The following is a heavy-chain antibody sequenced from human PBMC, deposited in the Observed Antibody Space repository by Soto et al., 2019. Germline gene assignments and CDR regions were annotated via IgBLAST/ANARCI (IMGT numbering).Heavy chain of an antibody. CDR2: IGTDSDT. J-gene: IGHJ4*02. Sequence: EVQLVESGGGLVQPGGSLRLSCAASGFTFSNYDMHWVRQTSGKGLEWVAGIGTDSDTFYPGSVKGRFSISREDAKNSFYLQMNSLRAEDTAVYYCASGGLYICGQGTLVTVSS. CDR3: ASGGLYI. V-gene: IGHV3-13*01. CDR1: GFTFSNYD. D-gene: IGHD3-16*01.